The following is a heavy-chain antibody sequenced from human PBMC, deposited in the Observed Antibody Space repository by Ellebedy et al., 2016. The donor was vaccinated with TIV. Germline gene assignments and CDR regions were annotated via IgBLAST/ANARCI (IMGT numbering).Heavy chain of an antibody. D-gene: IGHD5-18*01. CDR2: LNYSGST. V-gene: IGHV4-34*01. J-gene: IGHJ3*02. CDR1: GGSFSDYY. CDR3: ARVDYTYGYASFDI. Sequence: MPSETLSLTCALYGGSFSDYYWSWIRQSPGKGLEWIGELNYSGSTNYNPSLKSRVTMSLDTAKNQFSLKLSSVTAADTAEFYCARVDYTYGYASFDIWGQGTKVAVSS.